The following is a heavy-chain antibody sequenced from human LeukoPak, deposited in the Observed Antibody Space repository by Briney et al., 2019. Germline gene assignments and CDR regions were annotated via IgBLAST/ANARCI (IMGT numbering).Heavy chain of an antibody. Sequence: ASVKVSCKASRYNFTSNAMHWVRQAPGQGLEWMGWINTNTGDPTYAQGFTGRFVFSLDTSVTTTYLQINSLKADDTAVYYCAVGLNSRWPNWYFDLWGRGTLVTVSS. CDR1: RYNFTSNA. D-gene: IGHD6-13*01. V-gene: IGHV7-4-1*02. CDR2: INTNTGDP. CDR3: AVGLNSRWPNWYFDL. J-gene: IGHJ2*01.